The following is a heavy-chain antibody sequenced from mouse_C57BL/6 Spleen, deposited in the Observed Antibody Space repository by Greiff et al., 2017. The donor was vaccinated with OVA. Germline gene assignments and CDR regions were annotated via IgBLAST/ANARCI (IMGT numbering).Heavy chain of an antibody. D-gene: IGHD2-4*01. CDR3: AKGNYYDYDPYFDV. CDR1: GYTFTSYW. Sequence: VQLQQPGAELVKPGASVKVSCKASGYTFTSYWMHWVKQRPGQGLEWIGRIHPSDSDTNYNQKFKGKATLTVDKSSSTAYMQLSSLTSEDSAVYYCAKGNYYDYDPYFDVWGTGTTVTVSS. V-gene: IGHV1-74*01. CDR2: IHPSDSDT. J-gene: IGHJ1*03.